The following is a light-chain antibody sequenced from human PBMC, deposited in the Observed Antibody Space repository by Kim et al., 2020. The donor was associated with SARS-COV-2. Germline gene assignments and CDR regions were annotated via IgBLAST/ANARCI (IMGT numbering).Light chain of an antibody. V-gene: IGKV1-5*01. CDR3: QQYNTYATWT. CDR1: QSVSTW. CDR2: DAS. Sequence: DIQMTQSPSTLSASVGDRVTITCRASQSVSTWLAWYQQKPGKAPKVLIYDASSLRSGVPSRFSGSGSGTEFTLTISSLQPDDFATYYCQQYNTYATWTFGQGTKVDIK. J-gene: IGKJ1*01.